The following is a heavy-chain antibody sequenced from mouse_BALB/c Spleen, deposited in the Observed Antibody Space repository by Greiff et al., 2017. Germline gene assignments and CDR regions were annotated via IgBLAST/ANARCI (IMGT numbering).Heavy chain of an antibody. CDR1: GFTSSSYT. CDR2: ISNGGGST. J-gene: IGHJ4*01. CDR3: ARPDGNYAMDY. V-gene: IGHV5-12-2*01. Sequence: DVHLVESGGGLVQPGGSLKLSCAASGFTSSSYTMSWVRQPPEKRLEWVAYISNGGGSTYYPDTVKGRFTISRDNAKNTLYLQMSSLKSEDTAMYYCARPDGNYAMDYWGQGTSVTVSA. D-gene: IGHD2-1*01.